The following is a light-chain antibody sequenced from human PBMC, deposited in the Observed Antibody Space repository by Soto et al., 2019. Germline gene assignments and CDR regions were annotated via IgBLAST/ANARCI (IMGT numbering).Light chain of an antibody. J-gene: IGKJ1*01. V-gene: IGKV3-15*01. Sequence: IVLTQSPATLSLSPGERATLSCRASQSVSSYLAWYQQTPGQAPRLLIYGASTRATGIPVRFSGSASGTEFTLTISSLQSEDFTVYYCQQYNKWPLTFGQGTKVDIK. CDR1: QSVSSY. CDR2: GAS. CDR3: QQYNKWPLT.